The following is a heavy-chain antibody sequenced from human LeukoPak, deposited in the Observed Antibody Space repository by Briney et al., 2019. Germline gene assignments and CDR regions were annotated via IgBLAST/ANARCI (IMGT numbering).Heavy chain of an antibody. Sequence: SETLSLTCTVSGGSISSGDYYWSWTRQPPGKGLEWIGYIYYSGSTYYSPSLKSRVTISVDTSKNQFSLKLSSVTAADTAVYYCARDDHSGYFDYWGQGTLVTVSS. D-gene: IGHD3-10*01. CDR1: GGSISSGDYY. CDR2: IYYSGST. CDR3: ARDDHSGYFDY. J-gene: IGHJ4*02. V-gene: IGHV4-30-4*08.